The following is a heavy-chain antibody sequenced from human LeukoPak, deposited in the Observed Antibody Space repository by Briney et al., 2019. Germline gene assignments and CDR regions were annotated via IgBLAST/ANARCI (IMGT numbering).Heavy chain of an antibody. CDR2: MKQDGSEK. Sequence: GGSLRLSCAASGFTFSNYWMSWVRQAPGKGLEWVANMKQDGSEKYYVDSVKGRFTISRDIAKNSLYLQMNSLRAEDTAVYYCARKAYAMDVWGKGTTVTVSS. CDR1: GFTFSNYW. J-gene: IGHJ6*04. V-gene: IGHV3-7*03. CDR3: ARKAYAMDV.